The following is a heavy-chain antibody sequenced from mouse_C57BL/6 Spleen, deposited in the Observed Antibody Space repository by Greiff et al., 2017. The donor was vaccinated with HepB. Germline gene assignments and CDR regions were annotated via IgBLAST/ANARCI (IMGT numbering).Heavy chain of an antibody. Sequence: QVQLQQSGAELVKPGASVKMSCKASGYTFTSYWITWVKQRPGQGLEWIGDIYPGSGSTNYNEKFKSKATLTVDTSSSTAYMQLSSLTSEDSAVYYCAREMKDYDEAMDYWGQGTSVTVSS. D-gene: IGHD2-4*01. CDR2: IYPGSGST. J-gene: IGHJ4*01. CDR3: AREMKDYDEAMDY. V-gene: IGHV1-55*01. CDR1: GYTFTSYW.